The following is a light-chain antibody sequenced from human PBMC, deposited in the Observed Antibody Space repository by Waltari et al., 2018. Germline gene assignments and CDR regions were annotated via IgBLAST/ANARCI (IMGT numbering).Light chain of an antibody. Sequence: QTVVTQEPSLSVSPGGTVTLTCALSSGSLSTTSYPTWYQQTPGQAPRTLVYKANARSSGVPDRFSGSILGSTAALTITGAQADDESDYYCALYMGSGIWVFGGGTRLTVL. V-gene: IGLV8-61*01. CDR1: SGSLSTTSY. CDR2: KAN. J-gene: IGLJ3*02. CDR3: ALYMGSGIWV.